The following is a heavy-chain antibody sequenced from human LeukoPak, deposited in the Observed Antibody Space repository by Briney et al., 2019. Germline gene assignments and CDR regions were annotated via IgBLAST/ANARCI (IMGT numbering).Heavy chain of an antibody. CDR2: ISAYNGNT. V-gene: IGHV1-18*01. CDR3: ARDVQPTTLWFGEFIDY. Sequence: GASVKVSCKASGYTFTSYGISWVRQAPGQGLEWMGWISAYNGNTNYAQKLQGRVTMTTDISTSTAYMELRSLRSDDTAVYYCARDVQPTTLWFGEFIDYWGQGTLVTVSS. CDR1: GYTFTSYG. J-gene: IGHJ4*02. D-gene: IGHD3-10*01.